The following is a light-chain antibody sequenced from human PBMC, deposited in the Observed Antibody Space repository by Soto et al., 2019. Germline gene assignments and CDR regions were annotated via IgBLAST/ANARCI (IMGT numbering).Light chain of an antibody. V-gene: IGKV3-20*01. CDR2: GAS. Sequence: VCTQSAVTLSLARVERAMLSCRASQTVNNNYLAWCQQKPGQAPRLLIYGASRRATGIPDRFSGSASGTDFTLTISRLEPEDFAVYFCQEYSDLSMRFGQRTRPEI. J-gene: IGKJ5*01. CDR3: QEYSDLSMR. CDR1: QTVNNNY.